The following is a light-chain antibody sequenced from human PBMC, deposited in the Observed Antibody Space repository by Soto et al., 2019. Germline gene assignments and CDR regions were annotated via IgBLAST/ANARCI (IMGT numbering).Light chain of an antibody. J-gene: IGKJ4*01. CDR3: QQLNSYPLT. V-gene: IGKV1-9*01. CDR2: LAA. Sequence: DTQLTQSPSLLSASVGDTVTITCRASEGISSYLAWYQQKSGKGPKLLVYLAATLQSGVPSRFSGSGSGKEFTLTISSLQPEDFATYYCQQLNSYPLTFGGGTKVEVK. CDR1: EGISSY.